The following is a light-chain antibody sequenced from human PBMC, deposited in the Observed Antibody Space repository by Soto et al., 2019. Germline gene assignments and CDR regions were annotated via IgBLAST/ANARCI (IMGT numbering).Light chain of an antibody. CDR3: QQYNSYWT. V-gene: IGKV1-5*03. CDR1: QSISSW. CDR2: KAS. J-gene: IGKJ1*01. Sequence: DIQMTQSPSTLSASVGDRVTITCRASQSISSWLAWYQQKPGKAPKLLIYKASSLESGAPSRFIGSGSGTECTLTISSLQPDDVATYYCQQYNSYWTFGQGTKVEIK.